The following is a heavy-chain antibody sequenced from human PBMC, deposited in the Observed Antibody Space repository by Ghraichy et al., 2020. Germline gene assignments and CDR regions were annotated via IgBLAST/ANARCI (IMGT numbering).Heavy chain of an antibody. Sequence: GSLRLSCTVLGDSLANHWWNWIRQPPGKGLEWLGYIYYNANANYNPSLKSRVNISVDTSKNQVFLSLNSVTTADTAVYYCARGDWVTPRLWGQGTLVTVSS. V-gene: IGHV4-59*11. D-gene: IGHD4-23*01. CDR2: IYYNANA. CDR3: ARGDWVTPRL. J-gene: IGHJ4*02. CDR1: GDSLANHW.